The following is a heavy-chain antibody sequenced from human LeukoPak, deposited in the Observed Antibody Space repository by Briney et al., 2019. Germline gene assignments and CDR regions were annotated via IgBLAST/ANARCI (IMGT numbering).Heavy chain of an antibody. Sequence: SETLSLTCAVYGGSFSGYYWSWIRQPPGKGLEWIGYIYYSGSTNYNPSLKSRVTISVDTSKNQFSLKLSSVTAADTAVYYCASSTDYDILTGLLWGQGTLVTVSS. D-gene: IGHD3-9*01. CDR2: IYYSGST. CDR3: ASSTDYDILTGLL. J-gene: IGHJ4*02. V-gene: IGHV4-59*01. CDR1: GGSFSGYY.